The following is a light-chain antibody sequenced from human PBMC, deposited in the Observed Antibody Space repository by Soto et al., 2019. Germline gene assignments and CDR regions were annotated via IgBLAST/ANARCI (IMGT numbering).Light chain of an antibody. V-gene: IGKV3-15*01. CDR1: QSVGRN. J-gene: IGKJ2*01. CDR2: GTS. CDR3: EQNNEWPYT. Sequence: EIVMTQSPVALSVSPGESAALSCRASQSVGRNFAWYQQRPGQAPRGLIYGTSTRATGVPARFSGSGSRRDEPLTISGLQSEVFAVFCCEQNNEWPYTFGQGTRMEIK.